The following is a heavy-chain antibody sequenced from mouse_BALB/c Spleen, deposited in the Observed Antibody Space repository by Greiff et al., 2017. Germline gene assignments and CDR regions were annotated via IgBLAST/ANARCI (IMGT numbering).Heavy chain of an antibody. J-gene: IGHJ1*01. CDR1: GFTFSSYG. V-gene: IGHV5-6-3*01. D-gene: IGHD6-1*01. CDR3: ASDSRWYFDV. Sequence: EVMLVESGGGLVQPGGSLKLSCAASGFTFSSYGMSWVRQTPDKRLELVATINSNGGSTYYPDSVKGRFTISRDNAKNTLYLQMSSLKSEDTAMYYCASDSRWYFDVWGAGTTVTVSS. CDR2: INSNGGST.